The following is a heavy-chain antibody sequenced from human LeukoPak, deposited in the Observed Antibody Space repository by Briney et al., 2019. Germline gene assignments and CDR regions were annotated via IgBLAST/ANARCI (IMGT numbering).Heavy chain of an antibody. J-gene: IGHJ5*02. Sequence: ASVKVSCKASGYTFTSYYMHWVRQAPRQGLEWMGIINPSGGSTSYAQKFQGRVTMTRDTSTSTVYMELSSLRSEDTAVYYCARASLPYYDILTGPYDPWGQGTLVTVSS. V-gene: IGHV1-46*01. CDR3: ARASLPYYDILTGPYDP. CDR1: GYTFTSYY. CDR2: INPSGGST. D-gene: IGHD3-9*01.